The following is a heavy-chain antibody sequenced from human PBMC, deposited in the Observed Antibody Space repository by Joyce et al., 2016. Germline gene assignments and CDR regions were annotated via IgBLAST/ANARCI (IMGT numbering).Heavy chain of an antibody. CDR2: IRSKAYVWTT. V-gene: IGHV3-49*05. D-gene: IGHD2-15*01. Sequence: EVQLVESGGGLVKPERSLRLSCTSSGFIFGDYAMNWFGQAPGKGLEWVGFIRSKAYVWTTDYAASVKGRFTISSDDTKSIVYLQMISLKSEDTDVYYSTRIGDCSGGSCYEGWFDPWGQGTLVTVSS. J-gene: IGHJ5*02. CDR3: TRIGDCSGGSCYEGWFDP. CDR1: GFIFGDYA.